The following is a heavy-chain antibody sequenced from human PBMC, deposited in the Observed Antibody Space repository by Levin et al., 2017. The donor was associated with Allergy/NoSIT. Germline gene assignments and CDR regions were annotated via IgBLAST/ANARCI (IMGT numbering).Heavy chain of an antibody. CDR1: GFTFSTYW. D-gene: IGHD2-15*01. CDR3: ARDRGYCSGGSCYTLLDY. CDR2: IKQDGSEK. J-gene: IGHJ4*02. V-gene: IGHV3-7*04. Sequence: GSLRLSCAASGFTFSTYWMNWVRQAPGKGLEWVANIKQDGSEKYYVDSVKGRFTISRDNARNSLYLQMNSLRAEDTAVYYCARDRGYCSGGSCYTLLDYWGQGTLVTVSS.